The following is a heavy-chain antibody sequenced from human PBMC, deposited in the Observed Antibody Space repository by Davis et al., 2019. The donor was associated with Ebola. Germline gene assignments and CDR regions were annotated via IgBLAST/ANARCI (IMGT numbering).Heavy chain of an antibody. CDR3: AKSIVGATSY. Sequence: GESLKISCAASGFTFSAMHWVRQAPGKGLEWGAGISYDGSNKYYADAVKGRFTISRDNSKNTRDLQMNSLRAEDTAVYYCAKSIVGATSYWGQGTLVTVSS. J-gene: IGHJ4*02. D-gene: IGHD1-26*01. V-gene: IGHV3-30*18. CDR2: ISYDGSNK. CDR1: GFTFSA.